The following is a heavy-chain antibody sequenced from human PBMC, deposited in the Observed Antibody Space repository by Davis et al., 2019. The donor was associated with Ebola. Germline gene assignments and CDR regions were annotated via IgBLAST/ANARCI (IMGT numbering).Heavy chain of an antibody. V-gene: IGHV1-18*01. CDR2: ISAYNGNT. D-gene: IGHD3-10*01. Sequence: ASVKVSCKASGYTFTSYGISWVRQAPGQGLEWMGWISAYNGNTNYAQKLQGRVTMTTDTSTSTAYMELRSLRSDDTAVYYCARGGPNYYGSGSYYTTHFDYWGQGTLVTVSS. J-gene: IGHJ4*02. CDR3: ARGGPNYYGSGSYYTTHFDY. CDR1: GYTFTSYG.